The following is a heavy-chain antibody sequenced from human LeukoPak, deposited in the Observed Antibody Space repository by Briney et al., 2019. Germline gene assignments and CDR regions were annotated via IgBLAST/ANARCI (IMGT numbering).Heavy chain of an antibody. V-gene: IGHV3-30*18. CDR3: AKCYYDSSVDAFDI. D-gene: IGHD3-22*01. CDR2: ISYDGSNK. CDR1: GFTFSSYG. J-gene: IGHJ3*02. Sequence: PGGSLRLSCAASGFTFSSYGMHWVRQAPGKGLEWVAVISYDGSNKYYADSVKGRFTISRDNSKNTLYLKMNSLRAEDTAVYYCAKCYYDSSVDAFDIWGQGTMVTVSS.